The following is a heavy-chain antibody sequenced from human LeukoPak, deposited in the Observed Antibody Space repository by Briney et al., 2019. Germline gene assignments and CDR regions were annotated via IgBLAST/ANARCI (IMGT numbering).Heavy chain of an antibody. CDR1: GLTFSSYG. V-gene: IGHV3-23*01. CDR2: ISTTGGTT. CDR3: AKCLSAAYSSGYYYGNDY. Sequence: GGTLRLSCAASGLTFSSYGMSWVRQAPGRGLEWVSAISTTGGTTYYADSVRGRFTISRDNSKNTLYLQMNSLRAEDTAVYYCAKCLSAAYSSGYYYGNDYWGQGTLVTVSS. J-gene: IGHJ4*02. D-gene: IGHD3-22*01.